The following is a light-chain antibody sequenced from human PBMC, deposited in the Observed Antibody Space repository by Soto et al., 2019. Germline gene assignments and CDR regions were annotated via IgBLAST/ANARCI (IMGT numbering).Light chain of an antibody. CDR2: GAS. V-gene: IGKV3-20*01. Sequence: EIVLTQSPGTLSLSPGERATLSCRASQSVSSNYLAWYQQKPGQAPRLLIFGASSRATGIPDRFSGSGSGTGFTLSISRLEPEDFAVYYCQQYDSLPYTFGQGTNLEIK. CDR1: QSVSSNY. J-gene: IGKJ2*01. CDR3: QQYDSLPYT.